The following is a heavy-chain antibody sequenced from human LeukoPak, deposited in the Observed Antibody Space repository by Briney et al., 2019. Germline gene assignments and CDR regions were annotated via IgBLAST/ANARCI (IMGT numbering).Heavy chain of an antibody. CDR3: AKDNFRSGSHPINVYYFDY. D-gene: IGHD3-10*01. Sequence: PGGSLRLSCAASGFTFSNYGMSWVRQAPGKGLEWVSAISGSGGTTYYADSVKGRFTISRDNSKNTLYLQMNSLRAEDTAVYYCAKDNFRSGSHPINVYYFDYWGQGTLVTVSS. CDR2: ISGSGGTT. V-gene: IGHV3-23*01. CDR1: GFTFSNYG. J-gene: IGHJ4*02.